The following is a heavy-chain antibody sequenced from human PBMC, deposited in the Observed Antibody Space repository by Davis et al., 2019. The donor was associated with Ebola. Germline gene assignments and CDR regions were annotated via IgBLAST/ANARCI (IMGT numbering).Heavy chain of an antibody. CDR3: ARRVAVRPVYAMDV. CDR2: IYYTGNT. D-gene: IGHD6-6*01. V-gene: IGHV4-59*01. Sequence: MPSETLSLTCAVYGGSFSGYYWSWIRQPPGKELEWIGYIYYTGNTNSNPSLKSRVTISLDTSKNQFSLKLSSVTTADTAVYYCARRVAVRPVYAMDVWGQGTTVTVSS. J-gene: IGHJ6*02. CDR1: GGSFSGYY.